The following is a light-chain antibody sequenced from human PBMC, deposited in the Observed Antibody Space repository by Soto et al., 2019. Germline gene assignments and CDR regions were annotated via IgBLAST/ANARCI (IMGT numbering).Light chain of an antibody. CDR2: AAS. V-gene: IGKV1-39*01. J-gene: IGKJ1*01. CDR3: QQNYNLPPWT. Sequence: DIQMTQSPPSLSASVGDTITITCRASQSISTSLDWYQVTPGKAPKVLIYAASTLQDGVPSRFSGSGSGTDFTLTINSLQPEDFATYYCQQNYNLPPWTFGQGTKVEIK. CDR1: QSISTS.